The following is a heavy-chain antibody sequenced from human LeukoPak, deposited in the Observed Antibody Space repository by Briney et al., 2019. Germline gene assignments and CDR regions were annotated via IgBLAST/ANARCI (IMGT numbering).Heavy chain of an antibody. D-gene: IGHD3-22*01. Sequence: SETLSLTCTVSGGSISTSSYYWGWIRQPPGKGLEWIGSIYHSRSTYYNASLKSRATISADTSKNQFSLKLSSVTAADTAVYYCARGPPTDYYDSSGFYYVFDYWGQGTLVTVSS. CDR1: GGSISTSSYY. V-gene: IGHV4-39*01. CDR3: ARGPPTDYYDSSGFYYVFDY. CDR2: IYHSRST. J-gene: IGHJ4*02.